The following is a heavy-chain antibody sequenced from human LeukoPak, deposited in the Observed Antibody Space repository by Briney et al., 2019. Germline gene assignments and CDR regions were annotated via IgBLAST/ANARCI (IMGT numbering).Heavy chain of an antibody. V-gene: IGHV4-61*08. CDR3: ARHVGAYSSMDV. Sequence: SETLSLTCTVSGGSISSAGYYWGWIRQPPGKGLEWIGTIYYSGSTNYNPSLKSRVTISLDTSKNQFSLKLSSVTPADTAVYYCARHVGAYSSMDVWGQGTTVTVSS. CDR1: GGSISSAGYY. CDR2: IYYSGST. D-gene: IGHD3-16*01. J-gene: IGHJ6*03.